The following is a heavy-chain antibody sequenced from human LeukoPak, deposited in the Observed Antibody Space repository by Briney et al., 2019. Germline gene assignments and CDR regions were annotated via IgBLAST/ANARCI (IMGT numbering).Heavy chain of an antibody. CDR3: ASNLSGSYSTFDI. CDR1: GGSLSGYY. J-gene: IGHJ3*02. V-gene: IGHV4-59*01. Sequence: SETLSLTCAVYGGSLSGYYWSWIRQPPGKGLEWIGYIYYSGSTNYNPSLKSRVTISVDTSKNQFSLKLSSVTAADTAVYYCASNLSGSYSTFDIWGQGTMVAVSS. CDR2: IYYSGST. D-gene: IGHD1-26*01.